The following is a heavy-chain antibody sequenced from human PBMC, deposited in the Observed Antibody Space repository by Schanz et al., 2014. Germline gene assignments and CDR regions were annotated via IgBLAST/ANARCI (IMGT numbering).Heavy chain of an antibody. Sequence: QVQLVQSGAEVKKPGASMKVSCKASGRTFIVYHVLHWVRQAPGQGLEWMGRISPNSGDTHSAQKFQGRVTMTWDRSISTAYMELRRLRSDDTAVYYCARDYYDILTGYPYDTFDIWGQGTMVTVSS. CDR1: GRTFIVYH. CDR3: ARDYYDILTGYPYDTFDI. J-gene: IGHJ3*02. V-gene: IGHV1-2*06. D-gene: IGHD3-9*01. CDR2: ISPNSGDT.